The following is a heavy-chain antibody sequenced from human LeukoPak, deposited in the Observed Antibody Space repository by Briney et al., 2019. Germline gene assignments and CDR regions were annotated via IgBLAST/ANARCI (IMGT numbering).Heavy chain of an antibody. Sequence: GGSLRPSCAASGFSFSSYAMNWVRLAPGRGLEWVSHIGGGGSPTFYSDSVRGRFTISRDNSKGTLYLQMNSLRVDDTAVYFCAKDSIGYNGIYDAFDIWGQSTLVTVSS. CDR2: IGGGGSPT. CDR3: AKDSIGYNGIYDAFDI. D-gene: IGHD1-7*01. V-gene: IGHV3-23*01. CDR1: GFSFSSYA. J-gene: IGHJ3*02.